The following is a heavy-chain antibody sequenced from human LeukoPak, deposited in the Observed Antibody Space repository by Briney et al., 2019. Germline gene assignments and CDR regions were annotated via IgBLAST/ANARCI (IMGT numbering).Heavy chain of an antibody. CDR2: IYYNGTT. J-gene: IGHJ5*02. Sequence: PSETLSLTCTVSGGSISSSSYYWGWIRQPPGKGLEWIGYIYYNGTTSFNTSLKSRVTISVETSKNQCSLKLSVVTAADTAVDYCASELRNWIDPWGQGTLVTVSS. CDR1: GGSISSSSYY. V-gene: IGHV4-39*07. D-gene: IGHD4-17*01. CDR3: ASELRNWIDP.